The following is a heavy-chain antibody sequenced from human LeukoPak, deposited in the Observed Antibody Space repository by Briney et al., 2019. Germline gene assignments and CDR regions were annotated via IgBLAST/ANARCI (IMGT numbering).Heavy chain of an antibody. CDR3: AIRLSSRGAFDI. D-gene: IGHD6-19*01. CDR2: MNPNSGNT. J-gene: IGHJ3*02. CDR1: GYTFTSYD. V-gene: IGHV1-8*01. Sequence: ASVKVSCKASGYTFTSYDINWVRQATGQGLEWMGWMNPNSGNTGYAQKFQGRVTMTRNTSISTAYMELSSLRSEDTAVYYCAIRLSSRGAFDIWGQGTMVTVSS.